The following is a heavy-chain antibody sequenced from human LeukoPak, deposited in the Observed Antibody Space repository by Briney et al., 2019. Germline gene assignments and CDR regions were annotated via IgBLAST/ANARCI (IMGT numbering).Heavy chain of an antibody. Sequence: KTGDTLSLTYTVSGASITNYYRRWIRQSAGKGLEGVGHIYPSGSTHSNPSLNSRVTMSLDTSNNQFSLGLSSVTAADTAVYYCARVRPNWTDGTFDYWGQGTLVTVSS. CDR1: GASITNYY. V-gene: IGHV4-4*07. J-gene: IGHJ4*02. D-gene: IGHD3/OR15-3a*01. CDR2: IYPSGST. CDR3: ARVRPNWTDGTFDY.